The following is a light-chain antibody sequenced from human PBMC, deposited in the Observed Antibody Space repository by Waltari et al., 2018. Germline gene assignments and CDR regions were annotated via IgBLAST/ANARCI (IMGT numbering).Light chain of an antibody. CDR2: GAS. CDR1: QTISGSW. J-gene: IGKJ4*01. V-gene: IGKV3-20*01. CDR3: QQYDGSSVT. Sequence: EIVLTQSPGSLSLSPGERATLSCRASQTISGSWLTWYQQKPGQAPRLLIYGASSRATAIPDRFSGSGSGTDFTLTISRLEPEDFAVYYCQQYDGSSVTFGGGTNVEIK.